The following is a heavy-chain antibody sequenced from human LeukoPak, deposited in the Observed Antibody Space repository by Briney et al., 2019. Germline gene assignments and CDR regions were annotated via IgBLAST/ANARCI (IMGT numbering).Heavy chain of an antibody. Sequence: GGSLRLSCAASGFTFSSYAMHWVRQAPGKGLEWVAVISYDGSNKYYADSVKGRFTISRDNAKNSLYLQMNSLRAEDTAVYYCARAHYDFWSGYLGFDYWGQGTLVTVSS. CDR2: ISYDGSNK. CDR3: ARAHYDFWSGYLGFDY. J-gene: IGHJ4*02. D-gene: IGHD3-3*01. CDR1: GFTFSSYA. V-gene: IGHV3-30-3*01.